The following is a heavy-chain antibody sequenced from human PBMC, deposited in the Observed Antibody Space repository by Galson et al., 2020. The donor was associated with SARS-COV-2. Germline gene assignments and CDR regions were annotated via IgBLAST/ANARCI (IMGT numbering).Heavy chain of an antibody. Sequence: TLSLTCNVSGGSISTKNYYWSWIRQPAGKGLEWIGHIYTDGSTNHNPSLESRVSISVDTSNNQFFLKLSSVTAADTAIYYCAREGISGSYYFDFWGRGTLVTVS. CDR1: GGSISTKNYY. CDR3: AREGISGSYYFDF. CDR2: IYTDGST. J-gene: IGHJ4*02. D-gene: IGHD5-12*01. V-gene: IGHV4-61*09.